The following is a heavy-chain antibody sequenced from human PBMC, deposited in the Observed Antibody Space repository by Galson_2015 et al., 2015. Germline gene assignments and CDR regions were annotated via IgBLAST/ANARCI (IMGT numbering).Heavy chain of an antibody. CDR3: AREGSGKPQDY. J-gene: IGHJ4*02. Sequence: SLRLSCAASGFTFSDYYMSWIRQAPGKGLEWVSYISTSGTTIYYADSVKGRFTISRDNAKNSLHLQMNSLRAEDTAVYYCAREGSGKPQDYWGQGTLVTVSS. V-gene: IGHV3-11*01. CDR1: GFTFSDYY. CDR2: ISTSGTTI. D-gene: IGHD1-1*01.